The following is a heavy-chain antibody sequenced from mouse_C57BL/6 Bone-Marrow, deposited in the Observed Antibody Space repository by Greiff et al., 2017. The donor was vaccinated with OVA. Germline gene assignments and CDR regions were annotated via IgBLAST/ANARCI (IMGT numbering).Heavy chain of an antibody. CDR3: ARGSYGYFDV. CDR1: GYTFTSYW. J-gene: IGHJ1*03. V-gene: IGHV1-55*01. CDR2: IYPGSGST. D-gene: IGHD1-1*01. Sequence: QVQLQQPGAELVKPGASVKMSCKASGYTFTSYWITWVKQRPGQGLEWIGDIYPGSGSTNYNEKFKSKATLTVDTSSSTAYMQLSGLTSEDAAVYYCARGSYGYFDVWGTGTTVTVSS.